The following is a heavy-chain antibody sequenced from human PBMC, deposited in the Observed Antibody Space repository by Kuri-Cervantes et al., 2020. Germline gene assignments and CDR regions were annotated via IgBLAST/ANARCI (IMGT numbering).Heavy chain of an antibody. J-gene: IGHJ4*02. CDR2: VNHSGST. V-gene: IGHV4-34*01. CDR1: GGSFSGYY. D-gene: IGHD1-26*01. Sequence: SETLSLTCAVYGGSFSGYYWSWIRQPPGKGLEWIGEVNHSGSTNYNPSLKSRVTISVDTSKNQFSLQLNSVTPEDTAVYYCARERIVGAIRYFDYWGQGTLVTVSS. CDR3: ARERIVGAIRYFDY.